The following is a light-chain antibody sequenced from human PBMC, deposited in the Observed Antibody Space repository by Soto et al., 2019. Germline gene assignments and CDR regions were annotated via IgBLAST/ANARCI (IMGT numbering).Light chain of an antibody. J-gene: IGLJ1*01. V-gene: IGLV2-8*01. CDR2: EVS. CDR3: SSYAGSTLYV. CDR1: SSDVGGYNY. Sequence: QSVLTQPPSASGSPGQSVTISCTGTSSDVGGYNYASWYQQHPGKAPKLMIYEVSKRPSGVPDRFSGSKSGNTASLTVSGLQAEDEADYYCSSYAGSTLYVFGTGTKLTVL.